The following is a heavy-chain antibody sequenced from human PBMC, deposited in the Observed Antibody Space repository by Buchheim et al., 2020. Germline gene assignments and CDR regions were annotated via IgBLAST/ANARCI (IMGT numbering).Heavy chain of an antibody. J-gene: IGHJ6*02. CDR2: IWYDGSNK. V-gene: IGHV3-33*01. D-gene: IGHD2-2*02. CDR1: GFTFSSYG. Sequence: QVQLVESGGGVVQPGRSLRLSCAASGFTFSSYGMHWVRQAPGKGLEWVAVIWYDGSNKYYADSVKGRFTISRDNSKNTLYLQMNSLRAEDTAVYYCARGYQLLYYDYYGTSAYGMDFWGQGTT. CDR3: ARGYQLLYYDYYGTSAYGMDF.